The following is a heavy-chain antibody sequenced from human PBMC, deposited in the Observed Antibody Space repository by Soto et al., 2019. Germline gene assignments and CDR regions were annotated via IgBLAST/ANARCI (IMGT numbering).Heavy chain of an antibody. V-gene: IGHV1-69*13. CDR3: AMTHVDTAMGPFDY. D-gene: IGHD5-18*01. CDR1: GGTFSSYA. Sequence: SVKVSCKASGGTFSSYAISWVRQAPGQGLEWMGGIIPIFGTANYAQKSQGRVTITADESTSTAYMELSSLRSEDTAVYYCAMTHVDTAMGPFDYWGQGTLVTVSS. J-gene: IGHJ4*02. CDR2: IIPIFGTA.